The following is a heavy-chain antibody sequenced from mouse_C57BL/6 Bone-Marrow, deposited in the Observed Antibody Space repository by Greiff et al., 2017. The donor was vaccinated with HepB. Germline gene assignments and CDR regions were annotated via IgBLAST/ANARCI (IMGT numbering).Heavy chain of an antibody. CDR2: IDPENGDT. CDR3: ATEDGSSYENFDY. Sequence: EVKLMESGAELVRPGASVKLSCTASGFNITDDYMHWVKQRPEQGLEWIGWIDPENGDTEYASKFQGKATITADTSSNTAYLQLSGLTSEDTAVYYCATEDGSSYENFDYWGQGTTLTVSS. V-gene: IGHV14-4*01. CDR1: GFNITDDY. J-gene: IGHJ2*01. D-gene: IGHD1-1*01.